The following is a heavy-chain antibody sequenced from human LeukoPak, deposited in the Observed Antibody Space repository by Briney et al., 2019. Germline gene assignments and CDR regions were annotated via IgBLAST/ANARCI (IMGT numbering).Heavy chain of an antibody. V-gene: IGHV1-18*01. J-gene: IGHJ4*02. Sequence: ASVKVSCKASGYTFTSYGISWVRQAPGQGLEWMGWISAYNGNTNYAQKLKGRVTMTTDTSTSTAYMELRSLRSDDTAVYYCARDSYDFWSGYNPTIEPLDYWGQGTLVTVSS. CDR3: ARDSYDFWSGYNPTIEPLDY. D-gene: IGHD3-3*01. CDR2: ISAYNGNT. CDR1: GYTFTSYG.